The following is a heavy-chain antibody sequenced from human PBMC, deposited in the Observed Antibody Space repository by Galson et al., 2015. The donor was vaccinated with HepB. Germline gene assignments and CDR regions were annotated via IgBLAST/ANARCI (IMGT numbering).Heavy chain of an antibody. CDR3: AKGPYCSSISCYWSGLSNWNFDL. D-gene: IGHD2-2*01. CDR1: GFTFSNYA. CDR2: VSGSGGST. Sequence: SLRLSCAASGFTFSNYAMSWVRQAPGKGLEWVSAVSGSGGSTYSADSVKGRFAMSRDNSKNTLSLQIDNLRAEDTGTYYCAKGPYCSSISCYWSGLSNWNFDLWGRGTLVTVSS. J-gene: IGHJ2*01. V-gene: IGHV3-23*01.